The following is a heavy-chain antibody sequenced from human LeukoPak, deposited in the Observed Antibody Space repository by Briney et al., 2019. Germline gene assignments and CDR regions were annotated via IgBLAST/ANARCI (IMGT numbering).Heavy chain of an antibody. CDR3: AREAPDGSGDY. J-gene: IGHJ4*02. CDR1: GGTFSSYA. V-gene: IGHV1-3*01. Sequence: GASVKVSCKASGGTFSSYAISWVRQAPGQRLEWMGWINAGNGNTKYSQKFQGRVTITRDTSASTAYMELSSLRSEDTAVYYCAREAPDGSGDYWGQGTLVTVSS. CDR2: INAGNGNT. D-gene: IGHD3-10*01.